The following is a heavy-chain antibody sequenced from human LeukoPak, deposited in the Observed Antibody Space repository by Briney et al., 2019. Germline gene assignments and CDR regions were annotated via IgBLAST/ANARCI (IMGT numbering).Heavy chain of an antibody. D-gene: IGHD3-9*01. CDR2: INPDGSST. J-gene: IGHJ6*02. V-gene: IGHV3-74*01. CDR3: TRDLMDCDVSTGLHHYYMDV. CDR1: GFIFSSYW. Sequence: GGSLRLSCAASGFIFSSYWIHWVRQAPGKGLVWVSRINPDGSSTTYADSVRGRFTISRDNAKNRLYLQMDSLRAEDTAVYYCTRDLMDCDVSTGLHHYYMDVWGQGTTVTVSS.